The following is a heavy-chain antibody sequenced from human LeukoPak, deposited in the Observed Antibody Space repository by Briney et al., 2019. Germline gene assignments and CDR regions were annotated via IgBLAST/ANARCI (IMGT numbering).Heavy chain of an antibody. J-gene: IGHJ3*02. CDR1: GFTVSSNY. V-gene: IGHV3-53*01. CDR3: ARPRSGSYYDAFDI. Sequence: QPGGSLRLSCAASGFTVSSNYMSWVRQAPGKGLEWVSVIYSGGNTYYADSVKGRFTISRDNSKNTLYFQMNSLRAEDTAVYYCARPRSGSYYDAFDIWGQGTMVTVSS. CDR2: IYSGGNT. D-gene: IGHD3-10*01.